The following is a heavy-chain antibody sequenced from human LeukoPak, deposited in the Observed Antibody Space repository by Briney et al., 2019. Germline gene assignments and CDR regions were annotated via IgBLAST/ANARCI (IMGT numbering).Heavy chain of an antibody. CDR2: ISSGGDFI. V-gene: IGHV3-48*03. CDR1: GFTFSSYE. D-gene: IGHD5-24*01. Sequence: GGSLGLSCAASGFTFSSYEMNWVRQAPGKGLEWVSYISSGGDFIRYAASVKGRFTISRDNTKNSLYLQMNSLRDEDTAVYYCARLDGYNRYFLDYWGQGTPVTVSS. CDR3: ARLDGYNRYFLDY. J-gene: IGHJ4*02.